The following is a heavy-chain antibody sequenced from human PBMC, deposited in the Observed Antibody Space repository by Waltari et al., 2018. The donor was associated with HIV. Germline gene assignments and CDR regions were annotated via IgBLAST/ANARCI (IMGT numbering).Heavy chain of an antibody. CDR1: GGSIISNVYY. CDR3: APRDYGDYQFDY. V-gene: IGHV4-39*01. Sequence: QLQLQESGPGLVKPSETLSLTCTVSGGSIISNVYYWGWIRQPPGKGLEWIGSVYYSGRPYDNPSLKSRVTISVDTSKNQFYLRLRSVTAADTAVYYCAPRDYGDYQFDYWGRGTLVTVSS. D-gene: IGHD4-17*01. J-gene: IGHJ4*02. CDR2: VYYSGRP.